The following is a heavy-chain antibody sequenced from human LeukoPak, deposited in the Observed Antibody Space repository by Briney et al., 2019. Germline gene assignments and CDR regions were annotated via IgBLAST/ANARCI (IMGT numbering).Heavy chain of an antibody. V-gene: IGHV3-23*01. D-gene: IGHD2-2*01. CDR2: ISGSGGST. CDR1: GFTFSSYA. CDR3: AKDSGIVVVPAAMNY. J-gene: IGHJ4*02. Sequence: GGSLRLSCAASGFTFSSYAMSWVRQAPGKGLEWVSAISGSGGSTYYADSVKGRFTISRYNSKNTLYLQMNSLRAEDTAVYYCAKDSGIVVVPAAMNYWGQGTLVTVSS.